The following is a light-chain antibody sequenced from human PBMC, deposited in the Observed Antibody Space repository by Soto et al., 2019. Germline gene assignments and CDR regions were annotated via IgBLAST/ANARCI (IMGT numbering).Light chain of an antibody. CDR2: GAS. CDR1: QSVSSSH. J-gene: IGKJ4*01. Sequence: EIVLTQSPGTLSLSPGERATLSCRASQSVSSSHLAWYQQKPGQAPRLLFYGASSRATGIPDRFSGSGSGTDFTLTISRLEPEDFAIYVCQQYDISPLTFGGGTKVEIK. V-gene: IGKV3-20*01. CDR3: QQYDISPLT.